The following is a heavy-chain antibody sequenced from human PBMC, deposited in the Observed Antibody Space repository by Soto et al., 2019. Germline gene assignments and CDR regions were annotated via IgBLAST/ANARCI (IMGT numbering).Heavy chain of an antibody. CDR3: ARRYSSSWYRTYYYYGMDV. CDR1: GYTFTSYD. CDR2: TNPNSGNT. J-gene: IGHJ6*02. D-gene: IGHD6-13*01. V-gene: IGHV1-8*01. Sequence: GASVKVSCKASGYTFTSYDINWVRQATGQGLEWMGWTNPNSGNTGYAQKFQGRVTVTRNTSISTAYMELSSLRSEDTAVYYCARRYSSSWYRTYYYYGMDVWGQGTTVTVSS.